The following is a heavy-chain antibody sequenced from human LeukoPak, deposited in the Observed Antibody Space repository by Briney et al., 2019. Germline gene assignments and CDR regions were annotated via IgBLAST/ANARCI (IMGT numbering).Heavy chain of an antibody. CDR3: ARDLVVPNDATDY. V-gene: IGHV4-34*01. CDR1: GVSFSGYY. D-gene: IGHD2-15*01. J-gene: IGHJ4*02. CDR2: INHSGST. Sequence: SETLSLTCAVYGVSFSGYYWSWIRQPPGKGLEWIGEINHSGSTNYNPSLKSRDTISVDTSKNQFSLKLSSVTAADTAVYYCARDLVVPNDATDYWGQGTLVTVSS.